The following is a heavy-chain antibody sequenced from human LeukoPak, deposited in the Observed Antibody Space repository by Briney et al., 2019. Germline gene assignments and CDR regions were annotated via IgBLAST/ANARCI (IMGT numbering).Heavy chain of an antibody. J-gene: IGHJ4*02. V-gene: IGHV3-64*01. CDR2: ISSNGGST. D-gene: IGHD1-26*01. Sequence: GGSLRLSCVPSGITFSNSALSWVRQAPGKGLEYVSAISSNGGSTYYANSVKGRFTISRDNSKNTLYLQMGSLRAEDMAVYYCARDDKAIVGATGSLGYWGQGTLVTVSS. CDR1: GITFSNSA. CDR3: ARDDKAIVGATGSLGY.